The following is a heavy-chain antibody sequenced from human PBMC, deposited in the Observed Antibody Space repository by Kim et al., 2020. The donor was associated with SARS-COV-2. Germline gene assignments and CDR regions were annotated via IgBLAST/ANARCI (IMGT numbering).Heavy chain of an antibody. CDR2: IYPGDSDT. D-gene: IGHD1-26*01. J-gene: IGHJ4*02. Sequence: GESLKISCKGSGYSFTSYWIGWVRQMPGKGLEWMGIIYPGDSDTRYSPSFQGQVTISADKSISTAYLQWSSLKASDTAMYYCARHSLTAIVGAPQFDYWGQGTLVTVSS. CDR1: GYSFTSYW. V-gene: IGHV5-51*01. CDR3: ARHSLTAIVGAPQFDY.